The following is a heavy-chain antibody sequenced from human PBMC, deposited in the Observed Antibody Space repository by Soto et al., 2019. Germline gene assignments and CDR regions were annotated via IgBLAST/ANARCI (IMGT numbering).Heavy chain of an antibody. CDR3: ARVLRSGYYFDY. D-gene: IGHD3-22*01. CDR1: GGSISSGGYS. CDR2: TYHSGST. Sequence: SETLSLTCAVSGGSISSGGYSWSWIRQPPGKGLEWIGYTYHSGSTYYNPSLKSRVTISVDRSKNQFSLKLSSVTAADTAVYYCARVLRSGYYFDYWGQGTLVTVSS. V-gene: IGHV4-30-2*01. J-gene: IGHJ4*02.